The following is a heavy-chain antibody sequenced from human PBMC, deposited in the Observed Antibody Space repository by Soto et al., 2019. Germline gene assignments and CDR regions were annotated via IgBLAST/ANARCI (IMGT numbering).Heavy chain of an antibody. CDR2: FYYREST. Sequence: SETLSLTCTVSGDSISNYYWSWIRQPPGKGLEWIGYFYYRESTYYNPSLKSRVTISVDTSKNQFSLRLTSVTAADTAVYYCATHPPYGPLDHWGQGTLVTVSS. CDR1: GDSISNYY. CDR3: ATHPPYGPLDH. D-gene: IGHD4-17*01. V-gene: IGHV4-59*08. J-gene: IGHJ4*02.